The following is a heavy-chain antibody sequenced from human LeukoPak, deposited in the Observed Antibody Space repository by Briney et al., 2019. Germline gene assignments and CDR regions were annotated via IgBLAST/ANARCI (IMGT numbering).Heavy chain of an antibody. V-gene: IGHV1-69*05. CDR1: GYTFTGYY. CDR3: ARGLPGRDGYNWDDAFDI. J-gene: IGHJ3*02. CDR2: IIPIFGTA. D-gene: IGHD5-24*01. Sequence: SVKVSCKASGYTFTGYYMHWVRQAPGQGLEWMGRIIPIFGTANYAQKFQGRVTITTDESTSTAYMELSSLRSEDTAVYYCARGLPGRDGYNWDDAFDIWGQGTMVTVSS.